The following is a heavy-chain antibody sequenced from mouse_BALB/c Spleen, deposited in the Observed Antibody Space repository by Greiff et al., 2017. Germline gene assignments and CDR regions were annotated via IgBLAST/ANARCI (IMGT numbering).Heavy chain of an antibody. J-gene: IGHJ4*01. D-gene: IGHD2-1*01. CDR2: IDTSDSYT. V-gene: IGHV1-69*01. CDR1: GFTFTDYW. Sequence: QVQLQQPGAELVMPGASVKMSCKASGFTFTDYWMRWVQQRPGQGLEWIGAIDTSDSYTSYNQKFKGKATLTVDESSSTAYMQLSSLTSEDSAVYYCARYYYGNYDAMDYWGQGTSVTVSA. CDR3: ARYYYGNYDAMDY.